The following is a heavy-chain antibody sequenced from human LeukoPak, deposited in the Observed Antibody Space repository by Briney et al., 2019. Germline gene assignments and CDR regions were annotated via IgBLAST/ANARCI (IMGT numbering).Heavy chain of an antibody. CDR3: ARASYYDTIDY. CDR2: ISSSGSTI. J-gene: IGHJ4*02. D-gene: IGHD3-22*01. CDR1: GFTFSSYE. V-gene: IGHV3-48*03. Sequence: GGSLRLSCAASGFTFSSYEMNWVRQAPGKGLEWVSYISSSGSTIYYAYSVTGRFTISRDNAKNSRYRQMNSLRAEDTAVYYCARASYYDTIDYWGQGTPVTVSS.